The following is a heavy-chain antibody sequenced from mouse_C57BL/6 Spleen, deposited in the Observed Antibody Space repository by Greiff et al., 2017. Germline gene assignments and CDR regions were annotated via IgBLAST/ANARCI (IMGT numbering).Heavy chain of an antibody. CDR1: GYTFTSYW. J-gene: IGHJ2*01. CDR3: ARVSTVVAFDY. Sequence: VQLQQPGAELVRPGSSVKLSCKASGYTFTSYWMHWVKQRPIQGLEWIGNIDPSDSATHYNQKFKDKATLTVDKSSSTAYMQLSSLTSEDSAVYYCARVSTVVAFDYWGQGTTLTVSS. D-gene: IGHD1-1*01. CDR2: IDPSDSAT. V-gene: IGHV1-52*01.